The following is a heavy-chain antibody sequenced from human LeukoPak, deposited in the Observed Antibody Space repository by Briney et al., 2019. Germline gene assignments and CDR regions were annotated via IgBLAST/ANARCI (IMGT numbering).Heavy chain of an antibody. Sequence: GGSLRLSCAASGFTFDDYGMSWVRQAPGKGLEWVSGINWNGGSTGYADSVKGRFTISRDNAKNSLYLQMNSLRAEDTALYHCARVRYDSSGYYDDAFDIWGQGTMVTVSS. CDR2: INWNGGST. CDR3: ARVRYDSSGYYDDAFDI. J-gene: IGHJ3*02. CDR1: GFTFDDYG. V-gene: IGHV3-20*01. D-gene: IGHD3-22*01.